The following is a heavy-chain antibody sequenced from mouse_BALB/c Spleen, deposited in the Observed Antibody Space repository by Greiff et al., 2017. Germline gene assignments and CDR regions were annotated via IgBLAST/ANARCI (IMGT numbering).Heavy chain of an antibody. Sequence: DVKLVESGGDLVKPGGSLKLSCAASGFTFSSYGMSWVRQTPDKRLEWVATISSGGSYTYYPDSVKGRFTISRDNAKNTLYLQMSSLKSEDTAMYYCATYYRYDGFDYWGQGTTLTVSS. J-gene: IGHJ2*01. CDR1: GFTFSSYG. CDR2: ISSGGSYT. V-gene: IGHV5-6*02. D-gene: IGHD2-14*01. CDR3: ATYYRYDGFDY.